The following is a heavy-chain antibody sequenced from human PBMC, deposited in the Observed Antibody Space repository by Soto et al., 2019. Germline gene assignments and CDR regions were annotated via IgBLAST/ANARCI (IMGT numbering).Heavy chain of an antibody. CDR3: AKGTRSSYYYGMDV. Sequence: EVQLVESGGGLVQPGRSLRLSCAVSGFTFDDYAMHWVRQALGKGLEWVSGLSWNGDYTGYADSVKGRFTISRDNTKNALYLQMTSLRAEDTALYYCAKGTRSSYYYGMDVWGQGTTVTVSS. V-gene: IGHV3-9*01. J-gene: IGHJ6*02. D-gene: IGHD6-6*01. CDR2: LSWNGDYT. CDR1: GFTFDDYA.